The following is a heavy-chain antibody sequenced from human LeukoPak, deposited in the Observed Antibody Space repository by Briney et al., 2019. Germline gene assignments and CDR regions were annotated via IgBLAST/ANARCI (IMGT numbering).Heavy chain of an antibody. D-gene: IGHD6-13*01. CDR3: ASSGAAAGQRDY. CDR2: INPSGGST. J-gene: IGHJ4*02. CDR1: GYTFTSYY. Sequence: ASVKVSCKASGYTFTSYYMHWVRQAPGQGLEWMGIINPSGGSTSYAQKFQGRVTMTRDTSTSTVYMELSSLRSEDTAVYYCASSGAAAGQRDYWGQGTLVTASS. V-gene: IGHV1-46*01.